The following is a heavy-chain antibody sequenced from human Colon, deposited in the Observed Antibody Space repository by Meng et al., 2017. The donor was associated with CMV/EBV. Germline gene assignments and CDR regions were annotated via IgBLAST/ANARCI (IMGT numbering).Heavy chain of an antibody. V-gene: IGHV3-23*01. CDR1: GFSFATYG. CDR2: ISRDGDDT. Sequence: CGASGFSFATYGMSWVRQAPGRGLEWVSSISRDGDDTYYAESVKGRFIVSRDNSKNTLYLQVNGLRAEDTAVYYCATLKWLNYFFEYWGQGTLVTVSS. CDR3: ATLKWLNYFFEY. D-gene: IGHD5-24*01. J-gene: IGHJ4*02.